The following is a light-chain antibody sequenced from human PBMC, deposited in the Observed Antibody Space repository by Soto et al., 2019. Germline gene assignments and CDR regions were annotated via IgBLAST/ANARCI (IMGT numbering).Light chain of an antibody. CDR1: QSVNTKY. CDR3: QQYVTSPYI. Sequence: EIVLTQSPGTLSLSPGERATLSCRASQSVNTKYLAWYQQKPGQAPRLLIHGVSTRATGIPDRFSGSGSGTDFTLTISRLEPEDFAVYYCQQYVTSPYIFGQGTKVDIK. CDR2: GVS. J-gene: IGKJ2*01. V-gene: IGKV3-20*01.